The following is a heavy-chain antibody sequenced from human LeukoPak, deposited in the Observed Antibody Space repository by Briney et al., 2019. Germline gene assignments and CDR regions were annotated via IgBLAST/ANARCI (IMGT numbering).Heavy chain of an antibody. D-gene: IGHD3-10*01. V-gene: IGHV4-39*01. Sequence: SETLSLTCTVSGGSISSSSYYWGWIRQPPGKGLEWIGSIYYSGSTYYNPSLKSRVTISVDTSKNQFSLKLSSVTAADTAVYYCARPGALTGSFAYWGQGTLVTVSS. J-gene: IGHJ4*02. CDR3: ARPGALTGSFAY. CDR1: GGSISSSSYY. CDR2: IYYSGST.